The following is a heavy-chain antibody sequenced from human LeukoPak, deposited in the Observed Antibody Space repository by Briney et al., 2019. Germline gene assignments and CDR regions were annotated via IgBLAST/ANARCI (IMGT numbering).Heavy chain of an antibody. CDR3: ARDVSAYDSSGYYPYNWFDP. CDR1: GFTFSSYG. V-gene: IGHV3-33*01. J-gene: IGHJ5*02. D-gene: IGHD3-22*01. CDR2: IWYDGSNK. Sequence: GGSLRLSCAASGFTFSSYGMHWVRQAPGKGLEWVAVIWYDGSNKYYADSVKGRFTISRDNSKNTLNLQMNSLRAEDTAVYYCARDVSAYDSSGYYPYNWFDPWGQGTLVTVSS.